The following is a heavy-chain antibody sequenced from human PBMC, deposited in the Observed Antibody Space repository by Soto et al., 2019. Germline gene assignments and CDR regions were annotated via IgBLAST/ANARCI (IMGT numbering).Heavy chain of an antibody. CDR2: VYHTGRT. Sequence: SETLSLTCTVSGGSFKRGSYSWSWIRQPPGKGLEWICYVYHTGRTSYNPSLKIRLSISMHTSKTQFSLNLDSVTAADTAVYFCARDFAYFDSWGQGTMVTVSS. CDR1: GGSFKRGSYS. D-gene: IGHD3-3*01. CDR3: ARDFAYFDS. V-gene: IGHV4-61*01. J-gene: IGHJ4*02.